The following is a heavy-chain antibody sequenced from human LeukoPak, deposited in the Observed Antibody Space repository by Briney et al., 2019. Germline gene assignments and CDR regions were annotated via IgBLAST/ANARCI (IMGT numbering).Heavy chain of an antibody. V-gene: IGHV4-59*01. Sequence: SETLSLTCSDSGGSISSYYWSWILQPPGNGLEWIGYIYYSGSTNYNPSLKSRVTISVDTSKNQFSLKLSSVTAADTAVYYCARGLSSTPFGYWGQGTLVTVSS. J-gene: IGHJ4*02. CDR2: IYYSGST. CDR1: GGSISSYY. D-gene: IGHD6-13*01. CDR3: ARGLSSTPFGY.